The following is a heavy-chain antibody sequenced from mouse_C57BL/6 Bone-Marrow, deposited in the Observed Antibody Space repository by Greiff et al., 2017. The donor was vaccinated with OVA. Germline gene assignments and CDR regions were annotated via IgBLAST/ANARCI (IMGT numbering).Heavy chain of an antibody. Sequence: VQLQQPGAELVIPGASVKLSCKASGYTFTSYWMHWVKQRPGQGLEWIGEIDPSDSYTNYNQKFKGKSTLTVDKSSSTAYMQLSSLTSEDSAVYYCARGGFTTVVARGYFDVWGTGTTVTVSS. V-gene: IGHV1-69*01. CDR3: ARGGFTTVVARGYFDV. D-gene: IGHD1-1*01. CDR1: GYTFTSYW. J-gene: IGHJ1*03. CDR2: IDPSDSYT.